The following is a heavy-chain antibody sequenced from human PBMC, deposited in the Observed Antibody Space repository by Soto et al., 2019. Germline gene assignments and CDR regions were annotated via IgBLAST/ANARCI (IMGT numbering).Heavy chain of an antibody. J-gene: IGHJ6*03. CDR2: ISGSGGST. Sequence: ETLSLTCTVSGGSVSSSSYYWGWVRQAPGKGLEWVSAISGSGGSTYYADSVKGRFTISRDNSKNTLYLQMNSLRAEDTAVYYCAKSVSVVVAATRYHYYYMDVWGKGTTVTVSS. V-gene: IGHV3-23*01. D-gene: IGHD2-15*01. CDR1: GGSVSSSSYY. CDR3: AKSVSVVVAATRYHYYYMDV.